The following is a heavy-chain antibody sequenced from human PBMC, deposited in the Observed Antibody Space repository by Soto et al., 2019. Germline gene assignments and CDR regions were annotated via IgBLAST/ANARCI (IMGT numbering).Heavy chain of an antibody. J-gene: IGHJ4*02. CDR3: ANRQLELHHYFDY. CDR1: GFTFSSYA. V-gene: IGHV3-23*01. D-gene: IGHD1-7*01. Sequence: EVQLLESGGGLVQPGGSLRLSCAASGFTFSSYAMSWVRQAPGKGLEWVSAISGSGGSTYYADSVKGRFTISRDNSKNTLYLQMNSLRAEDTAVYYCANRQLELHHYFDYWGQGTLVTVSS. CDR2: ISGSGGST.